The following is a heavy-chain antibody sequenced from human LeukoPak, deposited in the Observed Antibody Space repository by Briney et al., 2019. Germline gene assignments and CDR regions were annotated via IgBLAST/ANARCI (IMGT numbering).Heavy chain of an antibody. J-gene: IGHJ4*02. D-gene: IGHD2-15*01. CDR3: ARRPFCSGGTCYNFDY. Sequence: GESLKISCKGSGYSFTSYWIGWVRQMPGNGLEWMGIIYPGDSDTRYSPSFQGQVTISADKSISTAYLQWSSLKASDTAMYYCARRPFCSGGTCYNFDYWGQGTLVTVSS. V-gene: IGHV5-51*01. CDR2: IYPGDSDT. CDR1: GYSFTSYW.